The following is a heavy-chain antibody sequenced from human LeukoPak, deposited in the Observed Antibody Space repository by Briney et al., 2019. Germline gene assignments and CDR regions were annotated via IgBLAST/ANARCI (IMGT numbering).Heavy chain of an antibody. CDR1: GFTVSTNY. Sequence: GVLRLSCAASGFTVSTNYMSWVRQAPGKKLEWVSDIYSDGSTFYADSVKGRFTISRDNSKNTLYLQMNSLRAEDTAVYHCARYDFILISYFDLWGRGTLVTVSS. V-gene: IGHV3-53*01. CDR3: ARYDFILISYFDL. CDR2: IYSDGST. D-gene: IGHD3-3*01. J-gene: IGHJ2*01.